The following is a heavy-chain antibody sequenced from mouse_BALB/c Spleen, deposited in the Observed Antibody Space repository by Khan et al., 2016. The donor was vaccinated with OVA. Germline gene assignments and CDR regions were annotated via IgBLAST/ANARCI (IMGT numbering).Heavy chain of an antibody. Sequence: VQLQQSGPELVKPGTSVKISCRTSGYTFTDYYIHWVKQKPGQGLEWIGWIYPGSGNTKYNEKFKDMATLTIDTSSSAAYMHLSSLTSEDTAVYFYARAGYYSNSMFDYWGQGTTLTVSS. CDR2: IYPGSGNT. D-gene: IGHD1-1*01. V-gene: IGHV1-84*02. CDR1: GYTFTDYY. CDR3: ARAGYYSNSMFDY. J-gene: IGHJ2*01.